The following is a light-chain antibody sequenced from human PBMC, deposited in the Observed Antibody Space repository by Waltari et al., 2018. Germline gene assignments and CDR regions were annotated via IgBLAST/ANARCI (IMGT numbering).Light chain of an antibody. Sequence: DIEMTQSPSTLSASVGDRVTITCRASQSISNWLAWYQQKPGTAPNLLIYKASSLGRGVPSSFSGSGSATEFTLTISSLQPDDLGTYYCQQYNTYSTFGQGTKLEIK. CDR2: KAS. J-gene: IGKJ2*01. V-gene: IGKV1-5*03. CDR1: QSISNW. CDR3: QQYNTYST.